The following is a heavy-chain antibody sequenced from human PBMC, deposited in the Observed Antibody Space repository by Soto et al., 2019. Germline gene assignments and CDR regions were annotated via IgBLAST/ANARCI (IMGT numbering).Heavy chain of an antibody. CDR1: GFSFSDPW. V-gene: IGHV3-7*03. D-gene: IGHD1-7*01. Sequence: GGSLRLSCAVSGFSFSDPWMSWIRQPPGKGLEWVSDLNPDGSVKYYVYSVKGRFTISRDNARNSLYLQMRSLRADDAAVYYCAKRSLQPTRNXWGRAALVTASX. CDR2: LNPDGSVK. CDR3: AKRSLQPTRNX. J-gene: IGHJ2*01.